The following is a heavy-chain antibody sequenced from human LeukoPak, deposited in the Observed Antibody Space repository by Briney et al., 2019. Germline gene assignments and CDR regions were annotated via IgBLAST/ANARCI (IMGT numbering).Heavy chain of an antibody. V-gene: IGHV4-59*08. CDR2: IYYSGSP. CDR3: ARHGAMIVVNDAFDI. J-gene: IGHJ3*02. D-gene: IGHD3-22*01. Sequence: PSETLSLTCTVSGGSISSYYWCWIRQPPGKGLEWIGYIYYSGSPIYNPSLKSRVTISEDTSKNQCSLKLSSVTAADTAVYYCARHGAMIVVNDAFDIWGQGTMVTVSS. CDR1: GGSISSYY.